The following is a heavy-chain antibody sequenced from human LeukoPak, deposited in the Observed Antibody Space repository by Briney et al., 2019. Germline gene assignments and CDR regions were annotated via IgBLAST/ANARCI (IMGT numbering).Heavy chain of an antibody. V-gene: IGHV4-34*01. Sequence: PSETLSLTCAVYGGSFSGYYWSWIRQPPGKGLEWIGEINHSGSTNYNPSLKSRVTISVDTSKNQFSLKLSSVTAADTAVYYCARAGGYSAPGLDYWGQGTLVTVFS. J-gene: IGHJ4*02. CDR1: GGSFSGYY. D-gene: IGHD3-22*01. CDR3: ARAGGYSAPGLDY. CDR2: INHSGST.